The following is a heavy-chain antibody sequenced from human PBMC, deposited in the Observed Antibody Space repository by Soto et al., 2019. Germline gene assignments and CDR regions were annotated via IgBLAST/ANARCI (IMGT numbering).Heavy chain of an antibody. CDR3: ARGDCKTSCYIGF. Sequence: EVQLVESGGGLVQPGGSLRISCAASGFGFSNYEMNWVRQDPGKGLEWVSYITSRGGAKMYADSVKGRFTISSDNAKDSLYLQRNSLRVDDTAVYYCARGDCKTSCYIGFWGQGALVTVSS. CDR2: ITSRGGAK. J-gene: IGHJ4*02. CDR1: GFGFSNYE. V-gene: IGHV3-48*03. D-gene: IGHD2-2*02.